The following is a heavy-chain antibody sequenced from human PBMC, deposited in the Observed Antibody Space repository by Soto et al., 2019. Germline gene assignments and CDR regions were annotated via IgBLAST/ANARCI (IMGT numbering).Heavy chain of an antibody. CDR2: IIPIFGTA. V-gene: IGHV1-69*13. D-gene: IGHD1-26*01. CDR3: ARAFGSGSYYVGENWFDP. Sequence: SVKVSCKASGGTFSSYAISWVRQAPGQGLEWMGGIIPIFGTANYAQKFQGRVTITADESTSTAYMELSSLRSEDTAVYYCARAFGSGSYYVGENWFDPWGQGTLVTAPQ. J-gene: IGHJ5*02. CDR1: GGTFSSYA.